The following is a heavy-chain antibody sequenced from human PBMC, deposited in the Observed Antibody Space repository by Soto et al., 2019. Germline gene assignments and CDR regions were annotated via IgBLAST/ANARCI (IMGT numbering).Heavy chain of an antibody. Sequence: EGSLRLSCAASGFSFSNYEMHWVRQAPGKGLEGLSYISASGGSISYADSVKGRLTISRDNSKNSLYLEMKNLRVEDAAVYFCVRERYCKRDTRGLDKSFDVWG. V-gene: IGHV3-48*03. J-gene: IGHJ6*03. CDR1: GFSFSNYE. CDR3: VRERYCKRDTRGLDKSFDV. CDR2: ISASGGSI. D-gene: IGHD2-15*01.